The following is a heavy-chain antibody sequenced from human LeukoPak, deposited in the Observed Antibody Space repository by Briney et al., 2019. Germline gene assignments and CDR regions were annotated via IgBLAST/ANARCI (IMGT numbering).Heavy chain of an antibody. J-gene: IGHJ4*02. Sequence: SETLSLTCTVSGGSISSSSYYWGWIRQPPGKGLEWIGETNHSGSTNYNPSLKSRVTISVDTSKNQFSLKLSSVTAADTAVYYCARRNYDFWSGYFVGYWGQGTLVTVSS. CDR3: ARRNYDFWSGYFVGY. CDR1: GGSISSSSYY. CDR2: TNHSGST. D-gene: IGHD3-3*01. V-gene: IGHV4-39*07.